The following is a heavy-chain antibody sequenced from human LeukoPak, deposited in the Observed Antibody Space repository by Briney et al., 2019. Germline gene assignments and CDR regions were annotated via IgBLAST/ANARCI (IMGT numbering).Heavy chain of an antibody. D-gene: IGHD6-6*01. J-gene: IGHJ4*02. CDR3: AKDQYRRSSGYFDY. Sequence: GGSLRLSCAASGFTFSSYAMSWVRQAPGKGLECVLTFTGSGGSTYYADSVKGRFTISRDNSKNTLYLQMNSLRVEDTAVYYCAKDQYRRSSGYFDYWGQGTLATVSS. CDR2: FTGSGGST. V-gene: IGHV3-23*01. CDR1: GFTFSSYA.